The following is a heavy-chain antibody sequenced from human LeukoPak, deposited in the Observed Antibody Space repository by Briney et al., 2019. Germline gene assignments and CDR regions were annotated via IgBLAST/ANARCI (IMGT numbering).Heavy chain of an antibody. J-gene: IGHJ4*02. CDR3: ARFNYYDSSGYYYRGGYYFDY. V-gene: IGHV4-39*06. Sequence: SETLSLTCTVSGGSITSSSYYWGWIRQPPGKGLEWIGNVYYSGSTHYNPSLKSRVTISVDKSKNQFTLKLSSVTAADTAVYYCARFNYYDSSGYYYRGGYYFDYWGQGTLVTVSS. CDR2: VYYSGST. CDR1: GGSITSSSYY. D-gene: IGHD3-22*01.